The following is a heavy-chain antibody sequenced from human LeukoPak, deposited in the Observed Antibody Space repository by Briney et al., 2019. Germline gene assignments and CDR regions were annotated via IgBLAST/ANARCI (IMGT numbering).Heavy chain of an antibody. V-gene: IGHV3-30*02. CDR1: GFTFSSYG. CDR2: IRYDGSNK. Sequence: GGSLRLSCAASGFTFSSYGMHWVRQAPGKGLEWVAFIRYDGSNKYYADSVKGRFTISRDNSKNTLYLQMNSLRAEDTAVYYCAKDLLMATGGFDPWGQGTLVTVSS. J-gene: IGHJ5*02. D-gene: IGHD5-24*01. CDR3: AKDLLMATGGFDP.